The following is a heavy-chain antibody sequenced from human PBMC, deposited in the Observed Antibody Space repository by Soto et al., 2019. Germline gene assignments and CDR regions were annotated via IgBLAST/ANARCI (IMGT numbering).Heavy chain of an antibody. CDR1: GFNFRDYA. Sequence: QVQLVDSGGGVVQPVRSLRLSCAASGFNFRDYAMHWVRQAPGKGLEWVALISYDGTNEYYADSVKGRFTISRDNSKHTLYLQMNSLRAEDTAVYYCARENLINSYFDYWAQGTPVTVSS. V-gene: IGHV3-30-3*01. CDR3: ARENLINSYFDY. D-gene: IGHD3-10*01. J-gene: IGHJ4*02. CDR2: ISYDGTNE.